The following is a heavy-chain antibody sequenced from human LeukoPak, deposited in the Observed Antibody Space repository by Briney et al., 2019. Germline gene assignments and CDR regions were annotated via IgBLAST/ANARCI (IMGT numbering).Heavy chain of an antibody. D-gene: IGHD4-17*01. J-gene: IGHJ4*02. CDR2: IYYSGST. V-gene: IGHV4-59*12. Sequence: SETLSLTCTVSGDSISSYYWSWIRQPPGKGLEGIGYIYYSGSTNYNPSLKGRVTISVDTSKNQFSLKLRSVTAADTAVYYCARGTVTTLFDYWGQGTLVTVSS. CDR3: ARGTVTTLFDY. CDR1: GDSISSYY.